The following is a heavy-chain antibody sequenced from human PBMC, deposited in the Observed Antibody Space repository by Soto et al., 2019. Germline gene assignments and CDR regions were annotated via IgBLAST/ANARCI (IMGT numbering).Heavy chain of an antibody. CDR2: NYNSGST. J-gene: IGHJ5*02. V-gene: IGHV4-30-2*01. CDR3: ARVVVAAQGGWLDP. D-gene: IGHD2-15*01. Sequence: SETLSLTCAVSGGSISSGDYCWSWIRQPPGKGLEWVGYNYNSGSTHYNPSLKSRVTISVDRSKNQFSLKLTSVTAADTAVYYCARVVVAAQGGWLDPWGQGTLVTV. CDR1: GGSISSGDYC.